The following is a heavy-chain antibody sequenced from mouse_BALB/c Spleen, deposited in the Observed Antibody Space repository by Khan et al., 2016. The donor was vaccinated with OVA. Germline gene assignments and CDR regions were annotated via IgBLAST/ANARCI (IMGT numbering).Heavy chain of an antibody. Sequence: VQLKQSGPGLVAPSQSLSIICTISGFSLTNYGVHWVRQPPGKGLEWLVLMWNDGSTTYNSALKSRLTISKDNSKSQVFLKMNSLQTDDTAMYFCARQPYYHYNIMDYWVQGTSVTVSS. CDR1: GFSLTNYG. J-gene: IGHJ4*01. V-gene: IGHV2-6-1*01. CDR2: MWNDGST. D-gene: IGHD2-10*01. CDR3: ARQPYYHYNIMDY.